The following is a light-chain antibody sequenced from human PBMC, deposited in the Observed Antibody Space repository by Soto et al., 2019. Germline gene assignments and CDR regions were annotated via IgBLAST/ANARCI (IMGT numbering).Light chain of an antibody. J-gene: IGLJ1*01. V-gene: IGLV2-14*03. Sequence: QSAPTQPASVSGSPGQSITLSCTGTSSDIGAYHYVSWYQQHPGKAPKLMIYDVSNRPSGVSNRFSGSKSGNTASLTISGLQAEDEADYYCSSYTSSSTQVFGTGTKVTVL. CDR2: DVS. CDR3: SSYTSSSTQV. CDR1: SSDIGAYHY.